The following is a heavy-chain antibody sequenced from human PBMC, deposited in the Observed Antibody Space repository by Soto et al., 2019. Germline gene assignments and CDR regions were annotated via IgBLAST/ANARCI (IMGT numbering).Heavy chain of an antibody. CDR1: GGSISPYY. CDR2: VSHSGST. D-gene: IGHD6-13*01. V-gene: IGHV4-59*08. CDR3: ARRRAAATAWYFDL. Sequence: QVQLQESGPGLVNPSETLSLTCSVSGGSISPYYWSWIRQPPGKGLEWIGYVSHSGSTNYNPSLNSRVTLSVDASKNQFSLMMTSLTAADTAVYFCARRRAAATAWYFDLWGRGTLVTVSS. J-gene: IGHJ2*01.